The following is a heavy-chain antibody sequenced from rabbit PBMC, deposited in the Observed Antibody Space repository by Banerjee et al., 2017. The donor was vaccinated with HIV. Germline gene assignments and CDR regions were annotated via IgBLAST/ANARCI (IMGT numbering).Heavy chain of an antibody. CDR1: GFSFSNKYV. D-gene: IGHD1-1*01. CDR2: INSNTGNT. Sequence: QEQLEESGGGLVQPEGSLTLTCKASGFSFSNKYVMCWVRQAPGKGLEWIACINSNTGNTVYASWAKGRFTVSKTSSTTVTLQMTSLTGADTATYFCVRAHASSSGYYTYLYLWGQGTLVTVS. J-gene: IGHJ4*01. CDR3: VRAHASSSGYYTYLYL. V-gene: IGHV1S45*01.